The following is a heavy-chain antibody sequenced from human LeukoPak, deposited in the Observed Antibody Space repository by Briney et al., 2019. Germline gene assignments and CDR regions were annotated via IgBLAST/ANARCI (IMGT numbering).Heavy chain of an antibody. CDR1: GFSFSNYG. CDR2: IGNDGRAK. CDR3: ASGVAAAGRRDFQH. D-gene: IGHD6-13*01. J-gene: IGHJ1*01. V-gene: IGHV3-33*08. Sequence: GGSLRLSCVASGFSFSNYGIHWVRQAPGKGLEWVAVIGNDGRAKYYADSVKGRFTISRDSSKNTVYLQMNSLRAGDTAVYYCASGVAAAGRRDFQHWGQGTLVTVSS.